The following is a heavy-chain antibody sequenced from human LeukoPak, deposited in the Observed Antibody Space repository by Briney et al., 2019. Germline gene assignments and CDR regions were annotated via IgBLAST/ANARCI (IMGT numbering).Heavy chain of an antibody. J-gene: IGHJ4*02. CDR2: INPNSGGT. V-gene: IGHV1-2*06. D-gene: IGHD1-26*01. CDR1: GYTFTGYY. Sequence: ASVKVSCKASGYTFTGYYMHWVRQAPGQGLEWMGRINPNSGGTNYAQKFQGRVTMTRDTSISTAYMELSRLRSDDTAVYYCARDLSQWELREWDYWGQGTLVTVSS. CDR3: ARDLSQWELREWDY.